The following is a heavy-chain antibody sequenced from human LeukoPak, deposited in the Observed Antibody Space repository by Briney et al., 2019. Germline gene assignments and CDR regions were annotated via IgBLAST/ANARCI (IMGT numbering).Heavy chain of an antibody. D-gene: IGHD6-19*01. CDR2: INSDGSIT. J-gene: IGHJ6*03. V-gene: IGHV3-74*03. CDR1: GFTFSSYW. Sequence: GGSLRLSCAASGFTFSSYWMHWVRQTPGKGPVWVSRINSDGSITTYADSVKGRFTISRDNAKNTLYVQMNSLRAEDTGVYYCARGGTSGGAPDYYYYMDVWGKGTTVTVSS. CDR3: ARGGTSGGAPDYYYYMDV.